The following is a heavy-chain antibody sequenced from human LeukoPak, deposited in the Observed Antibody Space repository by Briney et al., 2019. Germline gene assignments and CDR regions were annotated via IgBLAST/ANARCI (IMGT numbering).Heavy chain of an antibody. V-gene: IGHV3-30*02. CDR3: AKDPVAGAPSYYFDN. J-gene: IGHJ4*02. D-gene: IGHD6-19*01. CDR2: LRYDGRNQ. Sequence: PGGFLRLSCVASGFTFDTFGMNWVRQAPGKGLEWVSFLRYDGRNQYYADSVKGRFTISRDNPKNTVYLQMSSLRPEDTAVYYCAKDPVAGAPSYYFDNWGQGTLVTVSS. CDR1: GFTFDTFG.